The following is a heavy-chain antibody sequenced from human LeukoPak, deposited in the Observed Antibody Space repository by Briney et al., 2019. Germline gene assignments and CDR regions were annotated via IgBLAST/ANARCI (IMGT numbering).Heavy chain of an antibody. CDR1: GGSFSGYY. CDR2: VNHSGSS. J-gene: IGHJ4*02. D-gene: IGHD3-22*01. V-gene: IGHV4-34*01. Sequence: SETLSLTCAVYGGSFSGYYWSWIRQPPGKGLEWIGEVNHSGSSNYSPSLKSRVTISVDKSKNQFSLKLSSVTAADTAVYYCASTDYYDSSGYYRYWGQGTLVTVSS. CDR3: ASTDYYDSSGYYRY.